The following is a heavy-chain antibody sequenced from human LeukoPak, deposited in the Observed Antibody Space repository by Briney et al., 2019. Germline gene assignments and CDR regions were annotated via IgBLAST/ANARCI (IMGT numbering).Heavy chain of an antibody. J-gene: IGHJ4*02. Sequence: GGSLRLSCAASGFTFSSYSMNWVRQAPGKGLEWVSSISSSSSYIYYADSVKGRFTISRDNAKNSLYLQLNSLRAEDTAVYYCSRMGLLNWNAPPSDYWGQGTLVTVSS. CDR1: GFTFSSYS. CDR2: ISSSSSYI. D-gene: IGHD1-20*01. V-gene: IGHV3-21*01. CDR3: SRMGLLNWNAPPSDY.